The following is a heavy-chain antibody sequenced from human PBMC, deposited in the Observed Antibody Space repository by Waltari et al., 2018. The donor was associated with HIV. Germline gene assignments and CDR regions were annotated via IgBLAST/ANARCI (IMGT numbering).Heavy chain of an antibody. V-gene: IGHV3-33*01. Sequence: QVQLVESGGGVVQPAKSLRLSCAASGFTFNNYGMVWVRQAPGKGLEWVAVIWYDGRKKYYAASVKGRFTISKDNSKNTLHLHMNSLRAEDTAVYYCARVTGNTEGSWFDPWGQGTLVTVSS. CDR3: ARVTGNTEGSWFDP. D-gene: IGHD1-7*01. CDR1: GFTFNNYG. CDR2: IWYDGRKK. J-gene: IGHJ5*02.